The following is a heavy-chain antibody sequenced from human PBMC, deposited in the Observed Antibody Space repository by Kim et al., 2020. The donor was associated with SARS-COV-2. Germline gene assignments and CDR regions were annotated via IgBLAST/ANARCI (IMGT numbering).Heavy chain of an antibody. CDR2: IYYSGST. CDR1: GGSVSSGSYY. J-gene: IGHJ3*02. Sequence: SETLSLTCTVSGGSVSSGSYYWSWIRQPPGKGLEWIGYIYYSGSTNYNPSLKSRVTISVDTSKNQFSLKLRSVTAADTAVYYCAGVTSGSYDVFDIWGQGTMVPLSS. CDR3: AGVTSGSYDVFDI. V-gene: IGHV4-61*01. D-gene: IGHD1-26*01.